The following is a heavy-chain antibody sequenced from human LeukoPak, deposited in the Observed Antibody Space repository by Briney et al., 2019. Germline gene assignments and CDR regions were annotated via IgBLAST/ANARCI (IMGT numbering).Heavy chain of an antibody. J-gene: IGHJ5*02. CDR2: ISVSGIT. V-gene: IGHV3-23*01. D-gene: IGHD2-15*01. CDR1: GFTFSSSS. CDR3: PKGFSVRGRFDR. Sequence: GGSLRLSCAASGFTFSSSSMSWVRQPPGKGLEWVSGISVSGITVYADSVKGRLTISRDNSKNTLYLQMNNLRAEDTALYDCPKGFSVRGRFDRWGQRTLVSAS.